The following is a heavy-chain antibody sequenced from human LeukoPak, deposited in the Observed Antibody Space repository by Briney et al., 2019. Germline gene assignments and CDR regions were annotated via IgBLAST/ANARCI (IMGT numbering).Heavy chain of an antibody. CDR1: GGSISSSSYY. CDR3: ARLCGGDCYSLFDY. D-gene: IGHD2-21*01. J-gene: IGHJ4*02. V-gene: IGHV4-39*01. CDR2: IYYSGST. Sequence: PSETLSLTCTVSGGSISSSSYYWGWIRQPPGKGLEWIGSIYYSGSTYYNPSLKSRVTISVDTSKNQFSLKLSSVIAADTAVYYCARLCGGDCYSLFDYWGQGTLVTVSS.